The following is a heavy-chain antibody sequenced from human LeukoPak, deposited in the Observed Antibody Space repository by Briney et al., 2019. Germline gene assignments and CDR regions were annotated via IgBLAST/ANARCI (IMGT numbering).Heavy chain of an antibody. CDR1: GFTLSSYG. V-gene: IGHV3-33*01. J-gene: IGHJ4*02. CDR2: IWYDGSNK. CDR3: ARAYCSSTSCYGYFDY. Sequence: PGGSLRLSCAASGFTLSSYGMHWVRQAPGKGLEWVAVIWYDGSNKYYADSVKGRFTISRDNSKNTLYLQMNSLRAEDTAVYYCARAYCSSTSCYGYFDYWGQGTLVTVSS. D-gene: IGHD2-2*01.